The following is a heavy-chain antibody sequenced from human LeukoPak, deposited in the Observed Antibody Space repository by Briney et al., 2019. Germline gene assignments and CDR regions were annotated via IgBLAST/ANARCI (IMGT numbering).Heavy chain of an antibody. CDR1: GFTFSNGW. J-gene: IGHJ5*02. D-gene: IGHD4-17*01. V-gene: IGHV3-15*01. Sequence: GGSLRLSCAASGFTFSNGWMTWVRQAPGKGLEWVGRIKSKTDGGTIDYAAPVKGRFTISRDDSKNTLYLQMKSLRTEDTAVYYCARRIAPGPDYGDYTFDPWGQGTLVTVSS. CDR2: IKSKTDGGTI. CDR3: ARRIAPGPDYGDYTFDP.